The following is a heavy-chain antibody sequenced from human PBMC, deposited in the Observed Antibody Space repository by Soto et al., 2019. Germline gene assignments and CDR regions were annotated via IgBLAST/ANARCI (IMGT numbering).Heavy chain of an antibody. J-gene: IGHJ4*02. CDR1: GGTFSSYA. Sequence: EASVKVSCKASGGTFSSYAISWVRQAPGQGLEWMGGIIPIFGTANYAQKFQARVTMTTDESMSTAYMELSGLRSDDTAVYYCSSGRAAGGLLAFDSWGQGTLVTVSS. CDR2: IIPIFGTA. V-gene: IGHV1-69*05. CDR3: SSGRAAGGLLAFDS. D-gene: IGHD6-13*01.